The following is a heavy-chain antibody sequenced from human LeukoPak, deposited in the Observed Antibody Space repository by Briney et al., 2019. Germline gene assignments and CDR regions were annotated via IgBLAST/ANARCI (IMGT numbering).Heavy chain of an antibody. Sequence: GASVKVSCKASGYTFSTYPMNWVRQAPGQGLEWMGWINTNTGSPTYAQGFTGRFVFSLDTSASTAYLQISSLKAEDTAVYYCAREWLRNPVGLDYWGQGTLVTVSS. J-gene: IGHJ4*02. D-gene: IGHD5-12*01. CDR1: GYTFSTYP. CDR2: INTNTGSP. CDR3: AREWLRNPVGLDY. V-gene: IGHV7-4-1*02.